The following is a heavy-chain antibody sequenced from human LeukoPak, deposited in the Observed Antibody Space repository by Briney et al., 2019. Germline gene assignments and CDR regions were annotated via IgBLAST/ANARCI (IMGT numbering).Heavy chain of an antibody. J-gene: IGHJ4*02. V-gene: IGHV3-30*02. D-gene: IGHD3-22*01. Sequence: GGSLRLSCAASGFTFSSYGMHWVRQAPGKGLEWVAFIRYDGSNKYYADSVKGRFTISRDNSKNTLYLQMNSLRAEDTAVYHCAKRMSTHYYDSSAYYSWGQGTLVTVSS. CDR3: AKRMSTHYYDSSAYYS. CDR1: GFTFSSYG. CDR2: IRYDGSNK.